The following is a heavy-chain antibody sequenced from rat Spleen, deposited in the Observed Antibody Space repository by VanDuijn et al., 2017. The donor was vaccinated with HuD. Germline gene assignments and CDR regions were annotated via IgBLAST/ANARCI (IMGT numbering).Heavy chain of an antibody. Sequence: EVQLVESGGGLVQPGRSLKLSCAASGFTFSDYNMAWVRQAPKKGLEWVATISYDGSSAYYRASVKGRFTISRDNAQSTIYLQMDSLRSEDTSTYYCARHGYGGYSGPFAYWGQGTLVTVSS. D-gene: IGHD1-11*01. CDR3: ARHGYGGYSGPFAY. J-gene: IGHJ3*01. CDR1: GFTFSDYN. CDR2: ISYDGSSA. V-gene: IGHV5-7*01.